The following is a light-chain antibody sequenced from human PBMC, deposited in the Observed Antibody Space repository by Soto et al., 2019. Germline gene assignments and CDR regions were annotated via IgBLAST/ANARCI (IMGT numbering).Light chain of an antibody. CDR2: AVS. J-gene: IGKJ1*01. CDR3: QQCDSVPWT. V-gene: IGKV3-20*01. Sequence: EIVLTQSPGTLSLSPGDTATLSCRASQTISSNFLAWDQQKPGPAPRLLIDAVSSRATGIPDRCSGSGSGADFTLTSRGLETDDFAVYYCQQCDSVPWTFGQGTKVDIK. CDR1: QTISSNF.